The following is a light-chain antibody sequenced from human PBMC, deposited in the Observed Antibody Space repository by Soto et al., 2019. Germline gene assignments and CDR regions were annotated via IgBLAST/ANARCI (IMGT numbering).Light chain of an antibody. CDR3: QQYDNRHLT. J-gene: IGKJ4*01. CDR1: QDMRHY. CDR2: DAS. Sequence: DIQMTQSPSSLSASVGDRVTITCQARQDMRHYLNWYQQKPGKAPKLLIYDASNLETGVPSRFSGSGSGTDFTCTISSMQPEDSSTYYCQQYDNRHLTFGGGNKVEIK. V-gene: IGKV1-33*01.